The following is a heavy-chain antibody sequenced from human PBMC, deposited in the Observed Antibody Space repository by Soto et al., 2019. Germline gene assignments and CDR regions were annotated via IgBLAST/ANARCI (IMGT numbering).Heavy chain of an antibody. V-gene: IGHV3-23*01. Sequence: GGSLRLSCTASGFNFNTYVMTWVRQAPGKGLEWVSGISGSGETTYYADSVKGRFTISRDTSKNILYLQMNGLRAEDTALYYCARESRDLLWCGESAACEIWGQGTMFTVSS. CDR1: GFNFNTYV. CDR3: ARESRDLLWCGESAACEI. J-gene: IGHJ3*02. CDR2: ISGSGETT. D-gene: IGHD3-10*01.